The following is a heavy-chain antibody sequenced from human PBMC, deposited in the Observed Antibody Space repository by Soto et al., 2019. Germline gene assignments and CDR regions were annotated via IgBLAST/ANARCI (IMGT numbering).Heavy chain of an antibody. J-gene: IGHJ6*03. CDR1: GYTFTSYG. D-gene: IGHD2-15*01. V-gene: IGHV1-18*01. CDR3: ARSSLGLGYCSGGSCYGYYMDV. CDR2: ISAYNGNT. Sequence: ASVKVSCKASGYTFTSYGISWVRQAPGQGLERMGWISAYNGNTNYAQKLQGRVTMTTDTSTSTAYMELRSLRSDDTAVYYCARSSLGLGYCSGGSCYGYYMDVWGKGTTVTVSS.